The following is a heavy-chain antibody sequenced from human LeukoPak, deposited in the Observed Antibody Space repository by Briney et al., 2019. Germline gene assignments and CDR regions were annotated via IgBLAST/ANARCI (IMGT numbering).Heavy chain of an antibody. CDR2: IYYSGST. CDR1: GGSISSYY. D-gene: IGHD2-8*01. J-gene: IGHJ5*02. Sequence: EPSEPLSLTCTVSGGSISSYYWSWIRQPPGKGLEWIGYIYYSGSTNYNPSLKSRVTISVDTSKNQFSLKLSSVTAADTAVYYCAGSGSLMVYANPFDPWGQGTLVTVSS. V-gene: IGHV4-59*01. CDR3: AGSGSLMVYANPFDP.